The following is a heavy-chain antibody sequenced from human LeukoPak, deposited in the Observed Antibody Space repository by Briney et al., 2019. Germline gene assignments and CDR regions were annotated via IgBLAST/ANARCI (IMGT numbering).Heavy chain of an antibody. Sequence: SGGSLRLSCAASGFTFSDYYMSWIRQAPGKGPEWVSGISGSGSGTYYADSVKGRFAISRDNSKNTLYLQMNSLRVEDTAVYYCVQEGPRGLAFDIWDQGTKVTVSS. CDR3: VQEGPRGLAFDI. CDR1: GFTFSDYY. J-gene: IGHJ3*02. CDR2: ISGSGSGT. V-gene: IGHV3-23*01.